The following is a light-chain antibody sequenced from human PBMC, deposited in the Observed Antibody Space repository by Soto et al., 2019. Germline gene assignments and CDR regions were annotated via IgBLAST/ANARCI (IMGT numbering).Light chain of an antibody. CDR2: EVS. CDR1: SSDVGGYNY. J-gene: IGLJ1*01. V-gene: IGLV2-14*01. CDR3: NSYTNNNAFV. Sequence: QSVLTQPASVSGSPGQSITISCTGTSSDVGGYNYVSWFQQHPGKAPKLMLYEVSNRPSGVSNRFSGSRSGNTASLTISGLQSEHEAEYYCNSYTNNNAFVFGTGTKLTVL.